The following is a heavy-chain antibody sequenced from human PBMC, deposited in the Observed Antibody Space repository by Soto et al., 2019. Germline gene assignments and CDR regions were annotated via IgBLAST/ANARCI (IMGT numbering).Heavy chain of an antibody. CDR2: ISPGSRYP. J-gene: IGHJ5*02. D-gene: IGHD2-15*01. V-gene: IGHV3-11*06. CDR3: VRGGGGGLFDP. CDR1: GFTFGGSY. Sequence: GGSLRLSCSGSGFTFGGSYMSWIRQAPGKGLEWLSYISPGSRYPAYADSVKGRFTISRDNAKRSLYLQMMSLTAEDTAIYYCVRGGGGGLFDPWGQGTMVTVSS.